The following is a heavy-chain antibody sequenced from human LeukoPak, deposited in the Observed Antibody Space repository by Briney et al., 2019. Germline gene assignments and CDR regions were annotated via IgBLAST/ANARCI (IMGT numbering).Heavy chain of an antibody. CDR2: IIPIFGTA. Sequence: SVTVSCKASGGTFSSYAISWVRQAPGQGLEWMGGIIPIFGTANYAQKFQGRVTITADESTSTAHMELSSLRSEDTAVYYCARGAGVEYSSSWYWFDPWGQGTLVTVSS. J-gene: IGHJ5*02. CDR1: GGTFSSYA. D-gene: IGHD6-13*01. CDR3: ARGAGVEYSSSWYWFDP. V-gene: IGHV1-69*13.